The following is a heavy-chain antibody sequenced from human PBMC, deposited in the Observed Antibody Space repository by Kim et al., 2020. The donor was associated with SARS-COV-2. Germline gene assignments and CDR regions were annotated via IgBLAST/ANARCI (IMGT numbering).Heavy chain of an antibody. CDR3: AKAMDTAIPDY. CDR1: GFTFNDYA. CDR2: ISSSGGST. V-gene: IGHV3-23*01. D-gene: IGHD5-18*01. Sequence: GGSLRLSCAASGFTFNDYAMTWGRQAPGKGLEWVSAISSSGGSTCHADSVRGRFPISRDNSQNTLYLQMNSLRAADTGVYYCAKAMDTAIPDYWGQGTLVTVSS. J-gene: IGHJ4*02.